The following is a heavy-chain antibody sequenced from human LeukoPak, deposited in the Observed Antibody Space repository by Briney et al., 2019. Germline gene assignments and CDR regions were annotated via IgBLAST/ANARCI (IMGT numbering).Heavy chain of an antibody. J-gene: IGHJ5*02. CDR2: INWNGGST. Sequence: GGSLRLSCAASGFTFDDYGMSWVRQAPGKGLEWVSGINWNGGSTGYADSVKGRFTISRDNAKNSLYLQMNSLRAEDTALYYFARDLVAVAGTLRFDPWGQGTLVTVSS. CDR3: ARDLVAVAGTLRFDP. D-gene: IGHD6-19*01. V-gene: IGHV3-20*04. CDR1: GFTFDDYG.